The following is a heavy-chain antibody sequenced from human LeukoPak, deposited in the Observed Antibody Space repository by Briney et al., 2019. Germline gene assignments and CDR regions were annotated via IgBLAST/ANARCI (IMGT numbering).Heavy chain of an antibody. CDR1: GFTFSSYS. CDR2: ISSSSSYI. CDR3: ARNSFSSIAALWSY. V-gene: IGHV3-21*01. Sequence: GGSLRLSCAASGFTFSSYSMNWVRQAPGKGLEWVSSISSSSSYIYYADSVKGRFTISRDNAKNSLYLQMNSLRAEDTAVYYCARNSFSSIAALWSYWGQGNLVTVSS. J-gene: IGHJ4*02. D-gene: IGHD6-6*01.